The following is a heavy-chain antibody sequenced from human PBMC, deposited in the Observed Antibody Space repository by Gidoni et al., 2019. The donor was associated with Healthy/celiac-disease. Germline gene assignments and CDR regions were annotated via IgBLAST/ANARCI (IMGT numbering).Heavy chain of an antibody. CDR2: IYPGDSDT. Sequence: GIIYPGDSDTRYSPSFQGQVTISADKSISTAYLQWSSLKASDTAMYYCASNSGSYYFDYWGQGTLVTVSS. CDR3: ASNSGSYYFDY. V-gene: IGHV5-51*01. D-gene: IGHD1-26*01. J-gene: IGHJ4*02.